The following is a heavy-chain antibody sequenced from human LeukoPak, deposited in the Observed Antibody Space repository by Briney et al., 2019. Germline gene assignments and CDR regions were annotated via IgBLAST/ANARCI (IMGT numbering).Heavy chain of an antibody. J-gene: IGHJ4*02. CDR2: IYYSGST. D-gene: IGHD6-13*01. Sequence: SETLSLTCTVSGASIRSHYWSWIRQPPGKGLEWIGYIYYSGSTYYNPSLKSRVTISVDTSKNQFSLKLSSVTAADTAVYYCAREVGSSWYSYFDYWGQGTLVTVSS. CDR1: GASIRSHY. CDR3: AREVGSSWYSYFDY. V-gene: IGHV4-59*11.